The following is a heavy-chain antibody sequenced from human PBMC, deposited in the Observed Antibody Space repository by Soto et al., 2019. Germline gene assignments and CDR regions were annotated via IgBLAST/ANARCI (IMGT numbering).Heavy chain of an antibody. CDR3: ARDLEGIAAAGTQFDY. D-gene: IGHD6-13*01. CDR2: ISSSSSYI. V-gene: IGHV3-21*01. Sequence: EVQLVASGGGLVKPGGSLRLSCAASGFTFSSYSMSWVRQAPGKGLEWVSSISSSSSYIYYADSVKGRFTISRDNAKNSLYLQMNSLRAEDTAVYYCARDLEGIAAAGTQFDYWGQGTLVTVSS. CDR1: GFTFSSYS. J-gene: IGHJ4*02.